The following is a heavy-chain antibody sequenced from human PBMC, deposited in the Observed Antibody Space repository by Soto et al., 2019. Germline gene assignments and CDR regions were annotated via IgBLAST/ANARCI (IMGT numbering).Heavy chain of an antibody. Sequence: ASVKVSCKASGYTFTGYYMHWVRQAPGQGLEWMGWINPNSGGTNYAQKFQGRVTMTRDTSISTAYMELSRLRSDDTAVYYCARDREGGYEVYYYGMDVWGQGTTLTVSS. V-gene: IGHV1-2*02. CDR1: GYTFTGYY. D-gene: IGHD5-12*01. CDR2: INPNSGGT. J-gene: IGHJ6*02. CDR3: ARDREGGYEVYYYGMDV.